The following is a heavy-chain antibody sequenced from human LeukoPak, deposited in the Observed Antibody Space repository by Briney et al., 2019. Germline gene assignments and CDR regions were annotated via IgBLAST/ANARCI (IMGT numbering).Heavy chain of an antibody. J-gene: IGHJ5*02. D-gene: IGHD2-2*01. CDR3: ARGVLCGSTSCHVRVRNWFDP. CDR2: INHSGST. CDR1: GGSFSGYY. V-gene: IGHV4-34*01. Sequence: SETLSLTCAVYGGSFSGYYWSWIRQPPGKGLEWIGEINHSGSTNYNPSLKSQVTISVDTSKNQFSLKLSSVTAADTAVYYCARGVLCGSTSCHVRVRNWFDPWGQGTLVTVSS.